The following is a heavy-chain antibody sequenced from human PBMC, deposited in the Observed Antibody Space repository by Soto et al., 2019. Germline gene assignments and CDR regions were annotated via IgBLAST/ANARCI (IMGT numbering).Heavy chain of an antibody. CDR3: ARGGLITLYCTNGVCYPRYFDY. D-gene: IGHD2-8*01. V-gene: IGHV4-34*01. CDR2: INHSGST. J-gene: IGHJ4*02. CDR1: GGSFSGYY. Sequence: PSETLSLTCAVYGGSFSGYYWSWIRQPPGKGLEWIGEINHSGSTNYNPSLKSRVTISVDTSKNQFSLKLSSVTAADTAVYYCARGGLITLYCTNGVCYPRYFDYWGQGTLVTVSS.